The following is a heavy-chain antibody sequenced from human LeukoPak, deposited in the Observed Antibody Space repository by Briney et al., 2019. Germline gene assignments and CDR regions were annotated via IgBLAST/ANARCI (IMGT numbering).Heavy chain of an antibody. D-gene: IGHD2/OR15-2a*01. CDR2: IYYSGST. V-gene: IGHV4-39*07. Sequence: SETLSLTCTVSGGCISSSSYYWGWIRQPPGKGLEWIGSIYYSGSTYYNPSLKSRVTISVDTSKNQFSLKLSSVTAADTAVYYCARIIVGIAHNSVDYWGQGTLVTVSS. J-gene: IGHJ4*02. CDR3: ARIIVGIAHNSVDY. CDR1: GGCISSSSYY.